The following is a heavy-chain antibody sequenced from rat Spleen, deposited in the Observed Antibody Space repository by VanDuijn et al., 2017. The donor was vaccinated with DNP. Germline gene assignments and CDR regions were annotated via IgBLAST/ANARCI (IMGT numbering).Heavy chain of an antibody. CDR2: ISFDGGST. CDR1: GFTFSDYH. J-gene: IGHJ2*01. Sequence: EVQLVESGGGLVQPGRSLKLSCAASGFTFSDYHMTWVRQAPTKGLEWVASISFDGGSTYYRDSVKGRFTISRDNAKSSLYLHMDSLRSEDTAIYYCTALTTGYYFDYWGQGVMVTVSS. D-gene: IGHD1-7*01. CDR3: TALTTGYYFDY. V-gene: IGHV5-20*01.